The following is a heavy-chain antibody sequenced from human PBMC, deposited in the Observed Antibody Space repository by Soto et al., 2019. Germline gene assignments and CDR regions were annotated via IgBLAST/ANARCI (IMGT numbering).Heavy chain of an antibody. CDR3: TRDPPVLLWFGDRPY. D-gene: IGHD3-10*01. Sequence: GGSLRLSCTASGFTFGDYAMSWFRQAPGKGLEWVGFIRSKAYGGTTEYAASVKGRFTISRDDSKSIAYLQMNSLKTEDTAVYYCTRDPPVLLWFGDRPYWGQGTLVTVSS. CDR2: IRSKAYGGTT. CDR1: GFTFGDYA. J-gene: IGHJ4*02. V-gene: IGHV3-49*03.